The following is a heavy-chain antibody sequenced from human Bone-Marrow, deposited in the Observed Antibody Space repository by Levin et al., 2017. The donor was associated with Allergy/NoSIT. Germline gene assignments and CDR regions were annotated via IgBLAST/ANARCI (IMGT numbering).Heavy chain of an antibody. CDR2: TRSRAKSYTT. CDR3: ARVSGRFCTGDNCYSEYRPLDY. CDR1: GFNFYDHH. J-gene: IGHJ4*02. D-gene: IGHD2-15*01. Sequence: PGGSLRLSCAASGFNFYDHHMDWVRQAPGKGLEWVGRTRSRAKSYTTEYAASVKDRFTISRDDSTNSLFLQMNSLKTEDTAVHYCARVSGRFCTGDNCYSEYRPLDYWGQGALVTVSS. V-gene: IGHV3-72*01.